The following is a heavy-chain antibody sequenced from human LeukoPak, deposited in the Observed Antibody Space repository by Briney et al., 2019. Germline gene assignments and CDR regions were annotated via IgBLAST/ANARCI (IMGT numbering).Heavy chain of an antibody. CDR2: IYTSGST. D-gene: IGHD6-6*01. CDR1: GGSISSYY. V-gene: IGHV4-4*09. Sequence: SETLSLTCTVSGGSISSYYWSWIRQPPGKGLEWIGYIYTSGSTNYNPSLKSRVTISVDTSKNQFSLKLSSVTAADTAVYYCARRGSSASKYYYMDVWGKGTTVTVSS. CDR3: ARRGSSASKYYYMDV. J-gene: IGHJ6*03.